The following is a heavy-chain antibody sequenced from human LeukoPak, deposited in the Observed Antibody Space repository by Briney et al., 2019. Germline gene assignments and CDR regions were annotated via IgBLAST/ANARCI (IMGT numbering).Heavy chain of an antibody. D-gene: IGHD3-22*01. J-gene: IGHJ4*02. Sequence: GGSLRLSCAASGFAFSSFAMTWVRQAPGKGLEWVSTVSCNAGRTYYADFVKGRFTISGDNSKSTLHLQMNSLRAEDTAVYYCAKDISGYYRPFDYWGQGTLVTVSS. CDR1: GFAFSSFA. V-gene: IGHV3-23*01. CDR2: VSCNAGRT. CDR3: AKDISGYYRPFDY.